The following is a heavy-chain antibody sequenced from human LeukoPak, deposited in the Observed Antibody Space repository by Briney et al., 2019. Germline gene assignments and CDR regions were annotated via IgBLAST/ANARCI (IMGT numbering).Heavy chain of an antibody. CDR3: ARDPTMAGDAFDI. D-gene: IGHD6-19*01. Sequence: QPGGSLRLSCAASGFTFSSYSMNWVRQAPGKGLEWVSYISSSSSTIYYADSVKGRFTISRDNAKNSLYLQMNSLRAEDTAVYYCARDPTMAGDAFDIWGQGTMVTVSS. V-gene: IGHV3-48*04. CDR2: ISSSSSTI. J-gene: IGHJ3*02. CDR1: GFTFSSYS.